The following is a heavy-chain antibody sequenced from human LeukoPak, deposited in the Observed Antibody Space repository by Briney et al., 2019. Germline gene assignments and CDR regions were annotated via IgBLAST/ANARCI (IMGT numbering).Heavy chain of an antibody. D-gene: IGHD3-3*01. Sequence: PSETLSLTCTVSGGSISSSSYYWGWIRQPPGKGLEWIGSIDYGGGTYFSPSLRSRVTLSVDTSKNQFSLNLISVTAADTAVYYCARGPSITIFGVVMYTWFDPWGQGTPVSVSS. J-gene: IGHJ5*02. CDR2: IDYGGGT. V-gene: IGHV4-39*07. CDR3: ARGPSITIFGVVMYTWFDP. CDR1: GGSISSSSYY.